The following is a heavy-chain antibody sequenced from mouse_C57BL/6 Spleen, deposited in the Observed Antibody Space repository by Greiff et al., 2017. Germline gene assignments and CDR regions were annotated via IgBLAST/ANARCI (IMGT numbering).Heavy chain of an antibody. CDR1: GYTFTSYW. D-gene: IGHD1-1*01. CDR2: IYPGSGST. CDR3: ARWMGYYGSSLRFDY. J-gene: IGHJ2*01. V-gene: IGHV1-55*01. Sequence: QVQLQQPGAELVKPGASVKMSCKASGYTFTSYWITWVKQRPGQGLEWIGDIYPGSGSTNYNEKFKSKATLTVDTSTSAAYMQLSSLTSEDSAVYDCARWMGYYGSSLRFDYWGQVTTLTVSS.